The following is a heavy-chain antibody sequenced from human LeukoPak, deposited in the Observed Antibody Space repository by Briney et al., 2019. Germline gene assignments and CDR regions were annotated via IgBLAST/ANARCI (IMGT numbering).Heavy chain of an antibody. Sequence: ASVKVSCRASGYTGTSYDINWGRQATGQGLEWMGWMDPNSGNRGYAQKFQGRVTIPSNTSISTAYIELSSLRSEDTAVYYCARHCSSTSCSSAFDICGHETMLTVSS. V-gene: IGHV1-8*03. CDR2: MDPNSGNR. CDR1: GYTGTSYD. CDR3: ARHCSSTSCSSAFDI. J-gene: IGHJ3*02. D-gene: IGHD2-2*01.